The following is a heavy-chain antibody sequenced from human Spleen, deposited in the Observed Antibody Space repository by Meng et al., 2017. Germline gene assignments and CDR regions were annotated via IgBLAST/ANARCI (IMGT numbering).Heavy chain of an antibody. J-gene: IGHJ6*02. CDR3: ARDLLNYYASGTYYKSLGDYYYYYGMDV. V-gene: IGHV3-11*01. Sequence: GGSLRLSCAASGFTFSDYYMRWLRLARGKGREWVSYISSSDSTVYYADSVKGRFTISRDNAKNSLYLQMNSLRAEDTAVYYCARDLLNYYASGTYYKSLGDYYYYYGMDVWGQGTTVTVSS. CDR2: ISSSDSTV. CDR1: GFTFSDYY. D-gene: IGHD3-10*01.